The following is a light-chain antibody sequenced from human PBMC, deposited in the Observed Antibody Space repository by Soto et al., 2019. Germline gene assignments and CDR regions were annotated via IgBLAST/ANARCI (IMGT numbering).Light chain of an antibody. CDR1: HSVSSN. Sequence: EIVMTQSPATLSVSPGERATLSCRASHSVSSNLAWYQQKPGQAPRLLIYGASTSATGIPARFSGSWSGTEFTLTISSLQSEDFAAYYCQQYNTWPYTFGQGTKLEIK. CDR2: GAS. CDR3: QQYNTWPYT. J-gene: IGKJ2*01. V-gene: IGKV3D-15*01.